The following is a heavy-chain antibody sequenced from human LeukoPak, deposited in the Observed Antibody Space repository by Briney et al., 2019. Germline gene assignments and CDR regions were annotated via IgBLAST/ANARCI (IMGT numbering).Heavy chain of an antibody. CDR1: GGSIRSYY. CDR3: ARDLTTPPYYWFDP. V-gene: IGHV4-4*07. D-gene: IGHD4/OR15-4a*01. CDR2: ISSSGST. Sequence: SETLSLTCTVSGGSIRSYYWSWIRQPPGKGLEWIGLISSSGSTNYNPSLKSRVTLSVDTSKNQFSLKLSSVTAADTAVYYCARDLTTPPYYWFDPWGQGTLVTVSS. J-gene: IGHJ5*02.